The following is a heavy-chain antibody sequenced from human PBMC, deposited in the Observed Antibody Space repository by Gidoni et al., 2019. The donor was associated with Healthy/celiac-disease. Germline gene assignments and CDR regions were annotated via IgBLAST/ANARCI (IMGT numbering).Heavy chain of an antibody. V-gene: IGHV4-59*01. CDR1: GGSISSYY. CDR2: IYYSGST. D-gene: IGHD3-10*01. CDR3: GRGGGWFGELSSLFFDY. J-gene: IGHJ4*02. Sequence: QVQLQESGPGLVKPSETLSLTCTVSGGSISSYYWSWIRQPPGKGLEWIGYIYYSGSTNYNPSHKSRVNIAVDTSKNQFYLKLSSVTAADTAVYYCGRGGGWFGELSSLFFDYWGQGTLVTVSS.